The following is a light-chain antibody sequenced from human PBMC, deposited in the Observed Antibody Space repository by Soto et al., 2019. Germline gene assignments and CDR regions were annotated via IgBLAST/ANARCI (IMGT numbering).Light chain of an antibody. V-gene: IGLV2-11*01. J-gene: IGLJ3*02. CDR3: CSYAGSYTLGV. Sequence: QSALTQPRSVSGSPGQSVTISCTGTSSDVGGYNLVSWYQQYPGRAPKRLIYDVTKRPSGVPGRFTGSKSGNTASLTISGLQVEDEADYYCCSYAGSYTLGVFGGGTKVTVL. CDR1: SSDVGGYNL. CDR2: DVT.